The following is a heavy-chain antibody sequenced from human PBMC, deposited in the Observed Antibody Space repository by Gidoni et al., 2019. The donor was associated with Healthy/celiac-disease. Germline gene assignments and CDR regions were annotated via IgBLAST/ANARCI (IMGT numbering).Heavy chain of an antibody. J-gene: IGHJ4*02. CDR3: ATEVAQWRAPQLVYYFDY. D-gene: IGHD6-19*01. CDR2: FDPEDGET. Sequence: QVQLVQSGAEVKKPGASVKVSCKVSGYTITELSMHWVRQAPGKGLEWMGGFDPEDGETIYAQKFQGRVTMTEDTSTDTAYMELSSLRSEDTAVYYCATEVAQWRAPQLVYYFDYWGQGTLVTVSS. V-gene: IGHV1-24*01. CDR1: GYTITELS.